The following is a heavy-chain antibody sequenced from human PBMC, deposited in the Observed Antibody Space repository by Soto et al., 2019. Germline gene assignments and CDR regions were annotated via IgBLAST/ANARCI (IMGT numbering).Heavy chain of an antibody. CDR3: AVGGDSSGYYYYYGMDV. V-gene: IGHV4-39*01. D-gene: IGHD3-22*01. CDR1: GGSISSSSYY. J-gene: IGHJ6*02. Sequence: QLQLQESGPGLVKPSETLSLTCTVSGGSISSSSYYWGWIRQPPGKGLEWIGSIYYSGSTYYNPSLKSRVTISVDTSKNQFSLKLSSVTAADTAVYYCAVGGDSSGYYYYYGMDVWGQGTTVTVSS. CDR2: IYYSGST.